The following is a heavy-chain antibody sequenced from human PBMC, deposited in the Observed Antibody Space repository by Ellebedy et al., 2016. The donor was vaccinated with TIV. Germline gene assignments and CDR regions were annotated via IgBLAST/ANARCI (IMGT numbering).Heavy chain of an antibody. J-gene: IGHJ5*02. CDR3: ARVSRTGDDYSGGFDP. Sequence: GGSLRLXCAASGFTFNNFPMSWVRQAPGKGLECISFINGGGLNTYYADSVKGRFTISRHSSNNTLFLQMSGLSSEDTAIYYCARVSRTGDDYSGGFDPWGQGTLVTVSS. V-gene: IGHV3-23*01. D-gene: IGHD4-23*01. CDR1: GFTFNNFP. CDR2: INGGGLNT.